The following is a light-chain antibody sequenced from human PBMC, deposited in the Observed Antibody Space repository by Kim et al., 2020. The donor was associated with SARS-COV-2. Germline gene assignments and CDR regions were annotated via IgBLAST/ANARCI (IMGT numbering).Light chain of an antibody. CDR3: QQYNDWPS. V-gene: IGKV3-15*01. J-gene: IGKJ1*01. CDR2: SAS. Sequence: LSVSPGERATLTCRASHSVSLNLAWYQHKPGQAPRLLIHSASTRATGIPGRFSGSVSGTEFTLTINSLQSEDSAVYYCQQYNDWPSFGQGTKLEI. CDR1: HSVSLN.